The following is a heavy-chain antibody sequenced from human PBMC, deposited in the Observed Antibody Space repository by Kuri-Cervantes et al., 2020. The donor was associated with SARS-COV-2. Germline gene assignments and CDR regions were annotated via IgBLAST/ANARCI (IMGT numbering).Heavy chain of an antibody. CDR2: ISSSSSYI. V-gene: IGHV3-21*01. CDR1: GFTFSSYS. CDR3: AKGLGYYYGMDV. D-gene: IGHD6-6*01. J-gene: IGHJ6*02. Sequence: GGSLRLSCAASGFTFSSYSMNWVRQAPGKGLEWVSSISSSSSYISHADSMKGRFTISRDNSKNTLYLQMNSLRAEDTAVYYCAKGLGYYYGMDVWGQGTAVTVSS.